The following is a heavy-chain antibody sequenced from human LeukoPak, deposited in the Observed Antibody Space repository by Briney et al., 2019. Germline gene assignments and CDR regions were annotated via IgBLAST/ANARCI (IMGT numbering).Heavy chain of an antibody. CDR3: ARSQFRYYDYVRGSYRYRPIFDY. D-gene: IGHD3-16*02. Sequence: SETLSLTCAVYGGSFSGYYWSWIRQPPGKGLEWIGEINHSGSTNYNPSLKSRVTISVDTSKNQFSLKLSSVTAADTAVYYCARSQFRYYDYVRGSYRYRPIFDYWGQGTLVTVSS. J-gene: IGHJ4*02. CDR1: GGSFSGYY. CDR2: INHSGST. V-gene: IGHV4-34*01.